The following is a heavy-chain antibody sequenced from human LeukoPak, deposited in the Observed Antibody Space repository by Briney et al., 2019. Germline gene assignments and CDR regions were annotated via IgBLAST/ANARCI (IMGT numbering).Heavy chain of an antibody. V-gene: IGHV3-23*01. CDR2: ISGSGDNT. CDR3: AKDRTTMTNYFDY. CDR1: GFTFSTYA. J-gene: IGHJ4*02. Sequence: GGSLRLSCAASGFTFSTYAMSWVRQAPGKGLEWVSAISGSGDNTFYADSVKGRFTISRDNSRNTLYLHMNSLRADDTVIYYCAKDRTTMTNYFDYWGQGTLVTVSS. D-gene: IGHD3-22*01.